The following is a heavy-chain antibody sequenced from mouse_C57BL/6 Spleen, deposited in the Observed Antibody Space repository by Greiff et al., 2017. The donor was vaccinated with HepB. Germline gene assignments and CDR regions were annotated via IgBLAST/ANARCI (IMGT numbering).Heavy chain of an antibody. Sequence: EVKLQESGGGLVQPKGSLKLSCAASGFSFNTYAMNWVRQAPGKGLEWVARIRSKSNNYATYYADSVKDRFTISRDDSESMLYLQMNNLKTEDTAMYYCVRQGGSSYYYAMDYWGHGTSVTVSS. D-gene: IGHD1-1*01. CDR3: VRQGGSSYYYAMDY. CDR1: GFSFNTYA. V-gene: IGHV10-1*01. CDR2: IRSKSNNYAT. J-gene: IGHJ4*01.